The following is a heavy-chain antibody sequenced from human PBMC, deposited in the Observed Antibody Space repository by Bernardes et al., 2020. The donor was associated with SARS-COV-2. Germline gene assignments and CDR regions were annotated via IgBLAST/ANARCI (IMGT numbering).Heavy chain of an antibody. D-gene: IGHD3-9*01. CDR3: ARYNGILTGYYC. CDR1: WFSLSPSGVG. V-gene: IGHV2-5*02. CDR2: IYWDDDK. J-gene: IGHJ4*02. Sequence: SGDTLSKPTQTLTLTCPFSWFSLSPSGVGVGWIRQPPGKALEWLALIYWDDDKRYSPSLKSRLTITKDTSKNQVVLTMTNMDPVDTATYYCARYNGILTGYYCWGQGTLVTVSS.